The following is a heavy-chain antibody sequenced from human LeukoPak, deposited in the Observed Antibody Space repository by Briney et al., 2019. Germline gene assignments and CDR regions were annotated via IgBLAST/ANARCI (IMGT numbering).Heavy chain of an antibody. Sequence: GGSLRLSCAASGFTFKTYGMHWVRQAPGKGLEWVAVISSDGSYKYYADSVKGRFTISRDNSRNTLYLQMNSLRAEDTAVYSCARLGAGTRHIDYWGQGTLVTVSS. J-gene: IGHJ4*02. V-gene: IGHV3-30*03. CDR3: ARLGAGTRHIDY. D-gene: IGHD1-1*01. CDR2: ISSDGSYK. CDR1: GFTFKTYG.